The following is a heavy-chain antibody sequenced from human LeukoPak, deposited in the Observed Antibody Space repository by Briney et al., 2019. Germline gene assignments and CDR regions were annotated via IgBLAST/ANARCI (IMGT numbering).Heavy chain of an antibody. CDR2: IYYSGST. CDR3: ARSXSTSKLYCSGGSCPNWFDX. D-gene: IGHD2-15*01. J-gene: IGHJ5*02. Sequence: PSETMSLTCTVSGGSISSYSWSWIRQPPGKGREWTGYIYYSGSTNYNPSLKSRVAISVDTSKNQFSLKLSSVTAADTAVYCCARSXSTSKLYCSGGSCPNWFDXWGQXTLVTV. V-gene: IGHV4-59*01. CDR1: GGSISSYS.